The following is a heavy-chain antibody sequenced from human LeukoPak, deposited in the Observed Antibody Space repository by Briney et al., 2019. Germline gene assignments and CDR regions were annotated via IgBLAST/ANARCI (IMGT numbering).Heavy chain of an antibody. D-gene: IGHD6-19*01. J-gene: IGHJ5*02. Sequence: PSETLSLTCTVSGGSISSFQWSWIRQPPGKGLEWIGCIYYRGSTNYNPSLKSRVTISVDTSKNQVSLKLSSVTAADTAVYYCARDMVAGTGWFDPWGQGTLVSVSS. CDR3: ARDMVAGTGWFDP. V-gene: IGHV4-59*01. CDR1: GGSISSFQ. CDR2: IYYRGST.